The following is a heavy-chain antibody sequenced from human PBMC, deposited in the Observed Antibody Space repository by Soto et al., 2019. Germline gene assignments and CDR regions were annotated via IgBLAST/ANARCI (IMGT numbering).Heavy chain of an antibody. CDR2: IKQDGSER. V-gene: IGHV3-7*03. CDR3: ASTLYYYDSSGYFSYAFDI. D-gene: IGHD3-22*01. J-gene: IGHJ3*02. CDR1: GFTFSSYW. Sequence: GGSLRLSCAASGFTFSSYWMSWVRQAPGKGLEWVANIKQDGSERYYVDSVKGRFTISRDNVKNSLYLQMNSLRAEYTAVYYCASTLYYYDSSGYFSYAFDIWGQGTMVTVSS.